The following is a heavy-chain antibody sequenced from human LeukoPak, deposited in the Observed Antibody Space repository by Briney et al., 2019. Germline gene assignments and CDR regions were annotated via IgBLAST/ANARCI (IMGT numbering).Heavy chain of an antibody. Sequence: GGSLRLSCAASGFPFSTYGMHWVRQAPGKGLEWVAVIWYDGSKRFYADSVKGRFTISRDTSKNTLYLQMNSLRAEDTAVYYCARGRDGRGYYAEFDYWGQGTLVTVSS. CDR2: IWYDGSKR. V-gene: IGHV3-33*01. CDR1: GFPFSTYG. CDR3: ARGRDGRGYYAEFDY. J-gene: IGHJ4*02. D-gene: IGHD1-26*01.